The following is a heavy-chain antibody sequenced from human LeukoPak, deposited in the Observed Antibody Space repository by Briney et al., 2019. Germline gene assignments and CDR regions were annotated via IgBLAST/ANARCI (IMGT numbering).Heavy chain of an antibody. Sequence: GGTLRLSCAASGFTFSKYWMSWVRQTPGKGLEWVASIRHDASQIYYVDSVKGRFTISRDNARNSLYLQMNGLRAEDTAVYYCATDMTATGGLGYWGQGTLVTVSS. J-gene: IGHJ4*02. V-gene: IGHV3-7*01. CDR3: ATDMTATGGLGY. CDR2: IRHDASQI. D-gene: IGHD3-16*01. CDR1: GFTFSKYW.